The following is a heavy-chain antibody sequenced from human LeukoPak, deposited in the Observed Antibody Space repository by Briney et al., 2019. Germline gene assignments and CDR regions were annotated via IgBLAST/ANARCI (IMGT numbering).Heavy chain of an antibody. V-gene: IGHV4-39*01. D-gene: IGHD5-12*01. CDR1: GGSISSSNYY. Sequence: SETLSLTCTVSGGSISSSNYYWGWIRQPPGKGLEWIGSIYYSGSTYYNPSLKSRVTISVDTSKNQFSLKVRSVTAADTAVYYCGRQWLRLTNWFDPWGQGTLVTVSS. CDR2: IYYSGST. J-gene: IGHJ5*02. CDR3: GRQWLRLTNWFDP.